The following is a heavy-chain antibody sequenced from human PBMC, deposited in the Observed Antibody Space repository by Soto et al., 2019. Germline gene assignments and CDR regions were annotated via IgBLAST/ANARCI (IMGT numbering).Heavy chain of an antibody. CDR1: GYTFTSYG. D-gene: IGHD4-17*01. V-gene: IGHV1-18*01. CDR2: ISAYNGNT. Sequence: QVQLVQSGAEVKKPGASVKVSCKASGYTFTSYGTSWVRQAPGQGLEWMGWISAYNGNTNYAQKLQGRVTMTTDTSTSTAYMELRSLRSDDTAVYYCARDQDGDSHYYYYGMDVWGQGTTVTVSS. J-gene: IGHJ6*02. CDR3: ARDQDGDSHYYYYGMDV.